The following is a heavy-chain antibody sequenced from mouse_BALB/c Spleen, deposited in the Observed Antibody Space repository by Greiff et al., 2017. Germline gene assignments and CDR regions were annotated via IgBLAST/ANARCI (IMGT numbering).Heavy chain of an antibody. CDR1: GFTFSSFG. V-gene: IGHV5-17*02. Sequence: DVKLQESGGGLVQPGGSRKLSCAASGFTFSSFGMHWVRQAPEKGLEWVAYISSGSSTIYYADTVKGRFTISRDNPKNTLFLQMTSLRSEDTAMYYCARRAYYGNLDYWGQGTTLTVSS. CDR3: ARRAYYGNLDY. D-gene: IGHD2-10*01. CDR2: ISSGSSTI. J-gene: IGHJ2*01.